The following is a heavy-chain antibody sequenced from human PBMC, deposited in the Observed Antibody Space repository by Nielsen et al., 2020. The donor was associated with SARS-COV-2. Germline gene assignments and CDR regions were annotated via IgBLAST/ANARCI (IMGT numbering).Heavy chain of an antibody. J-gene: IGHJ6*02. Sequence: ASVKVSCKASGYTFTGYYIHWVRQAPGQGLEWMGRINPNSGVTYYGEKFQGRVTMTRDTSISTAYMELTSLKSDDTAVYYCARGPGDCSGGSCYSAVGGYTYFYFGMDVWGQGTTVTVSS. CDR3: ARGPGDCSGGSCYSAVGGYTYFYFGMDV. CDR2: INPNSGVT. CDR1: GYTFTGYY. D-gene: IGHD2-15*01. V-gene: IGHV1-2*06.